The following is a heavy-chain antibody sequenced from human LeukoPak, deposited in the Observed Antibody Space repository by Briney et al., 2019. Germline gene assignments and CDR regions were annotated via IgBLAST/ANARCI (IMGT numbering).Heavy chain of an antibody. Sequence: PSETLSLTCAVSDDSFSSRYWTWIRQPPGKGLEWIGYISYIGSTNYNPSLKSRVTISIDTSKNQFSLKLSSVTAADTAVYYCASNDILTGYYFGYWGQGTLVTVSS. CDR1: DDSFSSRY. V-gene: IGHV4-59*11. D-gene: IGHD3-9*01. J-gene: IGHJ4*02. CDR3: ASNDILTGYYFGY. CDR2: ISYIGST.